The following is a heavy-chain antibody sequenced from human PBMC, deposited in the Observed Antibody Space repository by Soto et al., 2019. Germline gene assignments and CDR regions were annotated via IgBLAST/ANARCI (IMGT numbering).Heavy chain of an antibody. CDR3: GRVSLYGDVGYYDF. Sequence: QVQVVQSGPELKKPGSSVKASCKIPGGAFSTYGIHWWRQAPGQGLEWVGGIVPIFGTTRNAQKFQGRVTFSADKSASTAYMDLTSLTSEDTAIYFCGRVSLYGDVGYYDFWGRGTLIAVSS. J-gene: IGHJ4*02. D-gene: IGHD4-17*01. CDR2: IVPIFGTT. V-gene: IGHV1-69*06. CDR1: GGAFSTYG.